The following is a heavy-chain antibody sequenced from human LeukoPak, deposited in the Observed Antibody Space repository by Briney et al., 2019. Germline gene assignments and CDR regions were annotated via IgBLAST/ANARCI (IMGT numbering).Heavy chain of an antibody. CDR3: ARMPAEDIVVVEYYFDY. V-gene: IGHV3-21*01. J-gene: IGHJ4*02. CDR1: GFPFSTYN. Sequence: GGSLRLSCAASGFPFSTYNMNWVRQAPGRALEWVASITSSSTYTFYADSVKGRYTISRDNSKNSLYLQMNSLRVEDTAVYYCARMPAEDIVVVEYYFDYWGQGTLVTVSS. CDR2: ITSSSTYT. D-gene: IGHD2-2*01.